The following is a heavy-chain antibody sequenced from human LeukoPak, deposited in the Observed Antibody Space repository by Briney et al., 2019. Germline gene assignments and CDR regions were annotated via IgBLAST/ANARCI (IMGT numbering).Heavy chain of an antibody. V-gene: IGHV3-33*01. Sequence: PGGSLRLSCAASGCTFSSYGRHWVCQAAGKGLEWVAVIWFDGSIKYYADSVKGRFTISRDNSRNTLFLQMNSLRAEDTAVYYCASAGCPFDNWGQGNLGTASP. J-gene: IGHJ4*02. CDR2: IWFDGSIK. CDR3: ASAGCPFDN. CDR1: GCTFSSYG.